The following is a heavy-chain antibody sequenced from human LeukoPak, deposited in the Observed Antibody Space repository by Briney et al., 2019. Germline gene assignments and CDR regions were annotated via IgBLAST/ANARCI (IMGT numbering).Heavy chain of an antibody. J-gene: IGHJ4*02. V-gene: IGHV3-21*01. CDR2: ISSTSSYI. D-gene: IGHD3-9*01. Sequence: GGSLRLSCAASGFTFSSYNMNWVRQAPGKGLEWVSSISSTSSYIYYADSVKGRFTISRDTAKSSLYLQMNSLRAEDTAVYYCVTNFDPDVDWGQGTLVTVSS. CDR3: VTNFDPDVD. CDR1: GFTFSSYN.